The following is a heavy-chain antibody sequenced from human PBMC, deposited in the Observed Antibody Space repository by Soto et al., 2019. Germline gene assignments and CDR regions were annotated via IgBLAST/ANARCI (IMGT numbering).Heavy chain of an antibody. V-gene: IGHV1-69*01. J-gene: IGHJ2*01. CDR2: DLPLFNIS. Sequence: QVQLVQSGAEVKKPGSSVKVSCKASGGAFSSYAISWVRQAPGQGLEWMGGDLPLFNISNYAKKFQSRVTITADEPTSTAYMDHSNQTSEDTAVYYCAGRRLGYGSWYFDLWCRG. CDR3: AGRRLGYGSWYFDL. D-gene: IGHD3-10*01. CDR1: GGAFSSYA.